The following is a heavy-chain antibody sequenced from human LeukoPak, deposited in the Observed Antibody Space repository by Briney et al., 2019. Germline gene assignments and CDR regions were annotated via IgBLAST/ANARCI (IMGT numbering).Heavy chain of an antibody. CDR3: ARGSNVGSYYVHNWFDP. CDR1: GGTFSSYA. CDR2: IIPILGIA. V-gene: IGHV1-69*04. D-gene: IGHD1-26*01. J-gene: IGHJ5*02. Sequence: SVKVSCKASGGTFSSYAISWVRQAPGQGLEWMGRIIPILGIANYAQKFQGRVTITADKSTSTAYMELSSLRSEDTAVYYCARGSNVGSYYVHNWFDPWGQGTLVTVSS.